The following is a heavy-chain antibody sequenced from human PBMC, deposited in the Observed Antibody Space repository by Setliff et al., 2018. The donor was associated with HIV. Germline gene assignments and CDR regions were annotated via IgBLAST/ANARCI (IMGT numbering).Heavy chain of an antibody. CDR2: IIPILEKT. CDR3: ARGYNWNYVLAY. D-gene: IGHD1-7*01. V-gene: IGHV1-69*10. J-gene: IGHJ4*02. Sequence: SVKVSCKASGGPFSNFAIRWVRQAPGQGIEWLGGIIPILEKTNYAQKFQGRVTITADTSTITAYMELISLTSEDTAVYYCARGYNWNYVLAYWGQGTLVTVSS. CDR1: GGPFSNFA.